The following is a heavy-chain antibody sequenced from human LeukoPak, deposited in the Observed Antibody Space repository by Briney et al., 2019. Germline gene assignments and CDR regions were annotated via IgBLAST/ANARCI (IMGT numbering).Heavy chain of an antibody. J-gene: IGHJ4*02. Sequence: GGSLRLSCAASGFTVSSNYMSWVRQAPGKGLEWVSIIYTGGLTYYADSVKGRFTISRDNSKNALYLQMNSLRAEDTAVYYCAVAGFCTDGGCRGFDYWAQGTLVTVTS. CDR2: IYTGGLT. CDR3: AVAGFCTDGGCRGFDY. D-gene: IGHD2-8*01. V-gene: IGHV3-53*01. CDR1: GFTVSSNY.